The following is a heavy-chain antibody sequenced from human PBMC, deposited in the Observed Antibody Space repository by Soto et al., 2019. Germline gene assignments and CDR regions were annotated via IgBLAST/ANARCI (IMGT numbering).Heavy chain of an antibody. Sequence: QVQLQESGPGLVKPSQTLSLTCTVSGGSISRGGHYWSWIRQHPGKGLEWIGYIYYNGNTYYNPSLKSRVTISLDTSKNQFSLKLSSVTAADAAVYYCARDYGDKNGYFDLWGRGTLVTVSS. CDR2: IYYNGNT. J-gene: IGHJ2*01. D-gene: IGHD4-17*01. CDR1: GGSISRGGHY. V-gene: IGHV4-31*03. CDR3: ARDYGDKNGYFDL.